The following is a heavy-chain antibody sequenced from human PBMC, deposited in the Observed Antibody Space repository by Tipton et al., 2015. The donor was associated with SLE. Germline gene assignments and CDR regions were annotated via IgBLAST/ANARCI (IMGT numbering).Heavy chain of an antibody. CDR2: IKSEVDGGTT. CDR3: NTDNPITFVKGGTSCENWVHP. V-gene: IGHV3-15*01. CDR1: GFTFTNAC. D-gene: IGHD3-16*01. Sequence: GSLRLSCTVSGFTFTNACLIWVRQAPGKGLEWVGRIKSEVDGGTTDYGAPVKGRFTISRDDSKDILYLQMNSLKTDDTGVYFCNTDNPITFVKGGTSCENWVHPWGQGTLVTVSS. J-gene: IGHJ5*02.